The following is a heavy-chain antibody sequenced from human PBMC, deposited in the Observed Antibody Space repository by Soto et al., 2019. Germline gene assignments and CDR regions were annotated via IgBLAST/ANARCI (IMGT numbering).Heavy chain of an antibody. J-gene: IGHJ4*02. D-gene: IGHD2-15*01. CDR1: GFTFSNYW. CDR3: ATIKGGVSNGPTPY. Sequence: EVQLVESGGALVQPGGSLRLSCVASGFTFSNYWMHWVRQAPGKGLVWLSRMNSDGSNTVYADAVKCRFTISSDNAKNTLYLQMNSLRVEDTAVYYCATIKGGVSNGPTPYWGQGTLVTVSS. CDR2: MNSDGSNT. V-gene: IGHV3-74*01.